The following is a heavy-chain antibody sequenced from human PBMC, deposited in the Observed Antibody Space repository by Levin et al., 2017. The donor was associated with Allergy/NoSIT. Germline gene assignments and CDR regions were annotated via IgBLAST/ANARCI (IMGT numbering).Heavy chain of an antibody. V-gene: IGHV3-74*01. J-gene: IGHJ4*02. CDR3: ARGGCSSTSCLDN. Sequence: LSLPCAASGFPFRNSWMHWVRQAPGKGLVWVSHINSDGSNTNYADSVKGRFTISRDNAKNTLYLQMNSLRDEDTAVYYCARGGCSSTSCLDNWGQGTLVTVSP. CDR2: INSDGSNT. D-gene: IGHD2-2*01. CDR1: GFPFRNSW.